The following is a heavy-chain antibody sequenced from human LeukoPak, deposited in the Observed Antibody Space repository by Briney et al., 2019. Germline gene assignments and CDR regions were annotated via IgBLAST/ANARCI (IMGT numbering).Heavy chain of an antibody. J-gene: IGHJ4*02. CDR2: IRYDGSNK. CDR1: GFTFSSYG. D-gene: IGHD6-13*01. CDR3: ARDGIAAGLTWYFDY. Sequence: GGSLRLSCAASGFTFSSYGIHWVRQAPGKGLEWVAFIRYDGSNKYYADSVKGRFTISRDNSKNTLYLQMNSLRAEDTAVYYCARDGIAAGLTWYFDYWGQGTLVTVSS. V-gene: IGHV3-30*02.